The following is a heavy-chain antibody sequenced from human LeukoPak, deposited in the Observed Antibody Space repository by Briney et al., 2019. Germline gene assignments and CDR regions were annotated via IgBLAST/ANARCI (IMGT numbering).Heavy chain of an antibody. J-gene: IGHJ5*02. CDR1: GFTIGNHG. Sequence: PGTSLRLSCVVSGFTIGNHGMHWVRQAPGKGLEWMAMISHDGGSEHYGDSVKGRLTISRDNSKNTLYLQVNSLRVEDTAVYYCAKDWGSSDWYNWFDPWGQGTLVTVSS. CDR2: ISHDGGSE. CDR3: AKDWGSSDWYNWFDP. D-gene: IGHD6-19*01. V-gene: IGHV3-30*18.